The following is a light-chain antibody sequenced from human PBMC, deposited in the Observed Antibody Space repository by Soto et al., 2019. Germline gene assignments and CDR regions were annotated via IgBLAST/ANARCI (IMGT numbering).Light chain of an antibody. J-gene: IGKJ3*01. Sequence: EMVMTQSPATLSVSPGERVTLSCRASESVHSNLAWYQQKPGQGPSLLIYYASTRVTGVPDRFSGSGSGTEFTLTISSLQSEDFGVYYCEQYSNWPPTFGPGTQVEIK. CDR3: EQYSNWPPT. CDR1: ESVHSN. V-gene: IGKV3-15*01. CDR2: YAS.